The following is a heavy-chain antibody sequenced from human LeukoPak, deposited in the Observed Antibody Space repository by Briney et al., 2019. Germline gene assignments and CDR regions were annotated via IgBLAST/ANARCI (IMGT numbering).Heavy chain of an antibody. CDR3: ARAVAGFDY. Sequence: PSETLSLTCAVYGGSFSGYYWSWIRQPPGKGLEWIGEINHSGSTNYNPSLKSRVTISVDTSKNQFSLNLSSVTAADTAVYYCARAVAGFDYWGQGTLVTVFS. D-gene: IGHD6-19*01. V-gene: IGHV4-34*01. CDR1: GGSFSGYY. CDR2: INHSGST. J-gene: IGHJ4*02.